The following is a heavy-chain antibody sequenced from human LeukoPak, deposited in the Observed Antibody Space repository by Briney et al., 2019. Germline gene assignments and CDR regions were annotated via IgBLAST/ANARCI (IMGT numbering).Heavy chain of an antibody. V-gene: IGHV3-48*02. CDR1: GFTFSSYS. CDR3: ARGRHCSRTSCYIDAFDI. Sequence: GGSLRLSCAASGFTFSSYSMNWVRQAPGKGLEWVSYISSSSSTIYYADSVKGRFTISRDNAKNSLYLQMNSPRDGDTAVYYCARGRHCSRTSCYIDAFDIWGQGTMVTVSS. J-gene: IGHJ3*02. D-gene: IGHD2-2*02. CDR2: ISSSSSTI.